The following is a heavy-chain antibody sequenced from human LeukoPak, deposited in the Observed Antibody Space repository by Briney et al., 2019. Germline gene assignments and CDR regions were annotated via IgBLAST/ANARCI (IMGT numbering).Heavy chain of an antibody. Sequence: GGSLRLSCAASGFTFSSYSMNWVRQAPGKGLEWVSSISSSSSYIYYADSVKGRFTISRDNAKNSLYLQMNSQRAEDTAVYYCARDWGSMVYAINAFDIWGQGTMVTVSS. J-gene: IGHJ3*02. CDR2: ISSSSSYI. CDR1: GFTFSSYS. V-gene: IGHV3-21*01. D-gene: IGHD2-8*01. CDR3: ARDWGSMVYAINAFDI.